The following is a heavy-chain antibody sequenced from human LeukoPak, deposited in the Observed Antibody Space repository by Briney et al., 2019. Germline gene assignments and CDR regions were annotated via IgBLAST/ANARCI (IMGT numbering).Heavy chain of an antibody. V-gene: IGHV3-49*03. J-gene: IGHJ4*02. CDR2: IRHQAYGGTA. D-gene: IGHD4-23*01. CDR3: CKEAGGPTDY. CDR1: GFTFSTHA. Sequence: PGRSLRLSCAASGFTFSTHALAWFRQAPGKGLEWVGFIRHQAYGGTAEYAASVRGRFTISRDDSKSVLYLQMNSLNLEDSAVYHCCKEAGGPTDYWGQGTLVTVSS.